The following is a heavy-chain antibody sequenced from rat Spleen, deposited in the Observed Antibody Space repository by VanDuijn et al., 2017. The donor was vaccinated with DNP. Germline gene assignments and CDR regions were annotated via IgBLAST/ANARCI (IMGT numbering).Heavy chain of an antibody. D-gene: IGHD1-12*02. CDR1: GFSLTSYG. CDR2: IQSGGSR. J-gene: IGHJ2*01. CDR3: ARPHDGSYYYGNYFDY. Sequence: QVQLKESGPGLVQPSQTLSLTCTVSGFSLTSYGVSWVRQSPGKGLEWMGRIQSGGSRDYNSALKSRLSISRDTSKSQVFLKMNSVQTEDTAMYFCARPHDGSYYYGNYFDYWGQGVMVTVSS. V-gene: IGHV2-27*01.